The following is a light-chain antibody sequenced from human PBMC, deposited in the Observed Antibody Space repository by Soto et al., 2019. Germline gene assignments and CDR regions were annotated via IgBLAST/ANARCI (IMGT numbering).Light chain of an antibody. J-gene: IGKJ5*01. CDR1: QPVNNN. V-gene: IGKV3-15*01. Sequence: IEMTQSPATLSASPGDRATLSCRASQPVNNNLAWYQHKPGQAPRLLIYGGSTRATGISARFSGGGSVTEFTLTISSLQSEDFAVYYCQQYNNWPPITFGQGTRLEIK. CDR3: QQYNNWPPIT. CDR2: GGS.